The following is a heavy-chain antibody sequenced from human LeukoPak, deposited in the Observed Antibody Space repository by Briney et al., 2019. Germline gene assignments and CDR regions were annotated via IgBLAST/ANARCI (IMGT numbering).Heavy chain of an antibody. D-gene: IGHD2-21*02. CDR2: INPSGGST. CDR3: ARATYCGGDCYSLDY. CDR1: GYTFTSYY. J-gene: IGHJ4*02. Sequence: ASVTVSCKASGYTFTSYYMHWVRQAPGQGLEWLGIINPSGGSTSYAQKFQGRVTMTRDTSTSTVYMELSSLRSEDTAVYYCARATYCGGDCYSLDYWGQGTLVTVSS. V-gene: IGHV1-46*01.